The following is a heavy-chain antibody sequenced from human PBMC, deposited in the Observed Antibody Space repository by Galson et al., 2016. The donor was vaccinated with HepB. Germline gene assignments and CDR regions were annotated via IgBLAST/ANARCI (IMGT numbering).Heavy chain of an antibody. Sequence: SLRLSCAVSGFTFRSYDMHWVRQVTGKGLEWVAAIGSAGDAYYRGSMKGRFAISRENAKKSLFLQMNSLRAGDTAVYYCARGDSSCSGMDVWGQGTAVTVSS. V-gene: IGHV3-13*04. CDR1: GFTFRSYD. J-gene: IGHJ6*02. D-gene: IGHD6-6*01. CDR2: IGSAGDA. CDR3: ARGDSSCSGMDV.